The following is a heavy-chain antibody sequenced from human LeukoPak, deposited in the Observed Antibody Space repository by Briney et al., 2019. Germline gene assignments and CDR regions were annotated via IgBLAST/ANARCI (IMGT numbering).Heavy chain of an antibody. CDR1: GGSISSSSYY. V-gene: IGHV4-39*07. J-gene: IGHJ4*02. CDR2: IYYSGST. D-gene: IGHD1-14*01. CDR3: ARVPRYPYFDY. Sequence: SETLSLTCTVSGGSISSSSYYWGWIRQPPGKGLEWIGSIYYSGSTYYNPSLKSRVTISVDTSKNQFSLKLSSVTAADTAVYYCARVPRYPYFDYWGQGTLVTVSS.